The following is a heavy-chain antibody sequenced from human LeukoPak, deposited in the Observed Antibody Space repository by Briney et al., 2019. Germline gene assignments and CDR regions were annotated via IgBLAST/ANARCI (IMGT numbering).Heavy chain of an antibody. CDR1: GGSISSYY. CDR3: ARVGSSGWWGAFDI. CDR2: IYYSGST. J-gene: IGHJ3*02. V-gene: IGHV4-59*01. Sequence: SETLSLTCAVSGGSISSYYWSWIRQPPGTGLEWIGYIYYSGSTNYNPSLKSRVTISVDTSKNQFSLKLSSVTAADTAVYYCARVGSSGWWGAFDIWGQGTMVTVSS. D-gene: IGHD6-19*01.